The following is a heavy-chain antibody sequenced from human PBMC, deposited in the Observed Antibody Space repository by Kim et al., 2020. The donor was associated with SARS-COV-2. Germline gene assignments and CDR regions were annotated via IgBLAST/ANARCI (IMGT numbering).Heavy chain of an antibody. V-gene: IGHV3-21*01. CDR2: ISSSSYI. CDR1: GFTFSSYS. CDR3: AREIVGAGGYGMDV. J-gene: IGHJ6*02. Sequence: GGSLRLSCAASGFTFSSYSMNWVRQAPGKGLEWVSSISSSSYIYYADSVKGRFTISRDNAKNSLSLQMNSLRAEDTAVYYCAREIVGAGGYGMDVWGQGTTVTVSS. D-gene: IGHD1-26*01.